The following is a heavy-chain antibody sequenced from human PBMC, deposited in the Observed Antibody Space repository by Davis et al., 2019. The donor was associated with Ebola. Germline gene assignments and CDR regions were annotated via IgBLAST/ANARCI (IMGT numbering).Heavy chain of an antibody. CDR3: ARGRSGSSGCCGWYFDL. CDR2: INPNSGGT. CDR1: GYTFTGYY. V-gene: IGHV1-2*02. Sequence: AASVKVSCKASGYTFTGYYMHWVRQAPGQGLEWMGWINPNSGGTNYAQKFQGRVTMTRNTSISTAYMELSSLRSEDTAVYYCARGRSGSSGCCGWYFDLWGRGTLVTVSS. D-gene: IGHD6-19*01. J-gene: IGHJ2*01.